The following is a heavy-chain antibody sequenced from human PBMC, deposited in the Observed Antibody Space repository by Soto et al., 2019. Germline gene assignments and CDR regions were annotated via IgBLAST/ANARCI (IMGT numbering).Heavy chain of an antibody. V-gene: IGHV1-69*06. D-gene: IGHD6-6*01. CDR1: GGTFSSYA. Sequence: SVKVSCKXSGGTFSSYAISWVRQAPGQGLEWMGGIIPIFGTANYAQKFQGRVTITADKSTSTAYMELSSLRSEDTAVYYCARVDSSSIYYYYYYGMDVWGQGTTVTVSS. CDR3: ARVDSSSIYYYYYYGMDV. CDR2: IIPIFGTA. J-gene: IGHJ6*02.